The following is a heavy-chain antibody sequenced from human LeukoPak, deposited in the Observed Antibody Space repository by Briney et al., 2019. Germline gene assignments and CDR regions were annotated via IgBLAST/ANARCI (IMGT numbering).Heavy chain of an antibody. CDR2: ISGSGGST. CDR1: GFTFSSYA. CDR3: ATSDILTGYYSRLFDY. D-gene: IGHD3-9*01. V-gene: IGHV3-23*01. J-gene: IGHJ4*02. Sequence: GGSLRLSCAASGFTFSSYAMSWVRQAPGKGLEWVSSISGSGGSTYYADSVKGRFTISRDNSKNTLYLQMHSLRAEDTAVYYCATSDILTGYYSRLFDYWGQGTLVTVSS.